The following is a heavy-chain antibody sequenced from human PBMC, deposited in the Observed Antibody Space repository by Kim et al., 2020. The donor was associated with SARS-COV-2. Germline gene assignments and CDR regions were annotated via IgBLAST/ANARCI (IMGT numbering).Heavy chain of an antibody. V-gene: IGHV4-59*12. Sequence: TRTNPTLTSRVTISVDTSKGQFSLELTAVTAADTAVYYCARRLGDLNYVDYWGPGTLVTVSS. CDR2: T. D-gene: IGHD3-16*01. J-gene: IGHJ4*02. CDR3: ARRLGDLNYVDY.